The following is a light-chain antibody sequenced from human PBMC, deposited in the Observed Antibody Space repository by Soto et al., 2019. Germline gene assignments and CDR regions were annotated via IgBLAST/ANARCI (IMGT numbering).Light chain of an antibody. CDR3: QQYNNWPPIT. J-gene: IGKJ5*01. Sequence: EIVLTQSPGTLSLSPGERATLSCRASQSVSSSYLAWYQQKPGQAPRLLIYNVSTTATGIPDRISGSGSGTEFTLTISSLQSEDFAVYYCQQYNNWPPITFGQGTRLEIK. V-gene: IGKV3-15*01. CDR2: NVS. CDR1: QSVSSSY.